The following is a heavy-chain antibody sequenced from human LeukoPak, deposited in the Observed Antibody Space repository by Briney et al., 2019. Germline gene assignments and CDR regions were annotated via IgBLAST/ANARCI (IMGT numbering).Heavy chain of an antibody. CDR2: IYYSGST. Sequence: PSETLSLTCTVSGGSISSYYWSWIRQPPGKGLEWIGYIYYSGSTNYNPSLKSRVTISVDTSKNQFSLQLNSVTPEDTAVYYCARASEYYLAITAAPFDYWGQGTLVTVSS. CDR3: ARASEYYLAITAAPFDY. CDR1: GGSISSYY. V-gene: IGHV4-59*12. D-gene: IGHD3-10*01. J-gene: IGHJ4*02.